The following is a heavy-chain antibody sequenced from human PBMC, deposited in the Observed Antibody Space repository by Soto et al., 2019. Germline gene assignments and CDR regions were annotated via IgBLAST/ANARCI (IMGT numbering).Heavy chain of an antibody. J-gene: IGHJ4*02. CDR2: IKSKADGGTT. CDR3: TTEAGSFESSGFDC. D-gene: IGHD3-22*01. V-gene: IGHV3-15*07. Sequence: GESLKISCAASGFTFTNAWMNWVRQAPGKGLEWVGRIKSKADGGTTDYAAPVKGRFTISRDDSKNTLSLQMNSLKTEDTAVYFCTTEAGSFESSGFDCWGQGTLVTVSS. CDR1: GFTFTNAW.